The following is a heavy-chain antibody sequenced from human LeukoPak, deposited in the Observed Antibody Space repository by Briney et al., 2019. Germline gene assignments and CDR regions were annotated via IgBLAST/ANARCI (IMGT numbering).Heavy chain of an antibody. CDR2: ISGSGGST. D-gene: IGHD3-10*01. V-gene: IGHV3-23*01. J-gene: IGHJ4*02. Sequence: LPGGSLRLSCAASGFTFSSYAMSWVRQAPGKGLEWVSAISGSGGSTYYADSVKGRFTISRDNSKNTLYLQMNSLRAEDTAVYYCAKELSMVRGVNTGYWGQGTLVTVSS. CDR3: AKELSMVRGVNTGY. CDR1: GFTFSSYA.